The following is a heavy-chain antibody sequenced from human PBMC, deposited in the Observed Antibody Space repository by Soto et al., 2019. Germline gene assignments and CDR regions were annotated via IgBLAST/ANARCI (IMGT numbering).Heavy chain of an antibody. D-gene: IGHD3-16*02. CDR3: ARGRLSDSVWGSYRYYFDY. Sequence: SETLSLTCAVYGGSFSGYYWSWIRQPPGKVLEWIGEIIHSGSTNTNPSLKSRVTISVDMSKNQFSLKLNSVTAADTAVYYCARGRLSDSVWGSYRYYFDYWGQGTLVTVSS. J-gene: IGHJ4*02. CDR2: IIHSGST. CDR1: GGSFSGYY. V-gene: IGHV4-34*01.